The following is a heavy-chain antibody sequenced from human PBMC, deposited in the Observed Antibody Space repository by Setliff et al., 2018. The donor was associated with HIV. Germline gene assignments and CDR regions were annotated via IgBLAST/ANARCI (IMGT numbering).Heavy chain of an antibody. Sequence: SETLSLTCTVSGGSISSGIYYWSWIRQPAGKGLEWIGRIYTSGSTFYNQSLQSRVTISLDTSKNQFSLELRSVTAADTALYYCAPRHHKYGFLWGQGTLVTVSS. CDR2: IYTSGST. J-gene: IGHJ4*02. CDR3: APRHHKYGFL. CDR1: GGSISSGIYY. V-gene: IGHV4-61*02. D-gene: IGHD3-10*01.